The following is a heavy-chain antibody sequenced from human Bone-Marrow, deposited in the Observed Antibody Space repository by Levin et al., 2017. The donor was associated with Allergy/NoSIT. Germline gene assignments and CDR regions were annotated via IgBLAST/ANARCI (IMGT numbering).Heavy chain of an antibody. CDR2: VSTDGSST. V-gene: IGHV3-74*01. D-gene: IGHD5-18*01. J-gene: IGHJ4*02. CDR1: GFTFSSHW. Sequence: VASVKVSCAASGFTFSSHWMHWVRQVPGKGPVWVSRVSTDGSSTSYADSVKGRFTISRDNAKNTVYLQMNSLRAEDTALYYCVRDLYTGFDYWGQGTQVTVSS. CDR3: VRDLYTGFDY.